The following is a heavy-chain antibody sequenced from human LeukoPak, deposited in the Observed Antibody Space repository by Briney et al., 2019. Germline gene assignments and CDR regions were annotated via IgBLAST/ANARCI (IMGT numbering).Heavy chain of an antibody. CDR3: ARTKRTLGYCTNGVCYPLFC. V-gene: IGHV1-18*01. CDR1: GYTFTSYG. J-gene: IGHJ4*02. D-gene: IGHD2-8*01. CDR2: ISAYNGNT. Sequence: ASVKVSCKASGYTFTSYGISWVRQAPGQGLEWMGWISAYNGNTNYAQKLQGRVTMTTDTSTSTAYMELRSLRSDDTAVYYCARTKRTLGYCTNGVCYPLFCWGQGTLVTVSS.